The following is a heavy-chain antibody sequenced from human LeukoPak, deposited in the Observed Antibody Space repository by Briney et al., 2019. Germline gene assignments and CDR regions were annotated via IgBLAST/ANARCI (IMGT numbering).Heavy chain of an antibody. J-gene: IGHJ6*02. V-gene: IGHV1-69*13. D-gene: IGHD5-18*01. CDR3: AGHDVDTAMVPWVAHGGYYYGMDV. CDR2: IIPIFGTA. CDR1: GGTFSSYA. Sequence: GASVKVSCKASGGTFSSYAISWVRQAPGQGLEWMGGIIPIFGTANYAQKFQGRVTITADESTSTAYMELSSLRSEDTAVYYCAGHDVDTAMVPWVAHGGYYYGMDVWGQGTTVTVSS.